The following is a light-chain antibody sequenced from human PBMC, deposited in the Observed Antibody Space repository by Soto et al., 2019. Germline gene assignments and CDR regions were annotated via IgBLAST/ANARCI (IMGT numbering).Light chain of an antibody. CDR1: SSNIGSNY. J-gene: IGLJ3*02. Sequence: QSVLTQPPSASGTPGQRVTISFSGSSSNIGSNYVYWYQQLPGTAPKLLIYRNNQRPSGVPDRFSGSKSGTSASLAISGLRSEDEADYYCAAWDDSLWVFGGGTQLTVL. CDR3: AAWDDSLWV. V-gene: IGLV1-47*01. CDR2: RNN.